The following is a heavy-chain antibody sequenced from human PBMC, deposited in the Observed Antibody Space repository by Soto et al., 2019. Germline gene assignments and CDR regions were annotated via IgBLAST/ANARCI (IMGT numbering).Heavy chain of an antibody. J-gene: IGHJ3*02. CDR3: ARDLSSYYDSSGYYPSAFDI. Sequence: ASVKVSCKASGYTFTAYYINCVRQVPGQGLEWMGWINPNRGGTNYAQKFQGWVTMTRDTSISTAYMELSRLRSDDTAVYYCARDLSSYYDSSGYYPSAFDIWGQGTVVTVS. CDR2: INPNRGGT. V-gene: IGHV1-2*04. CDR1: GYTFTAYY. D-gene: IGHD3-22*01.